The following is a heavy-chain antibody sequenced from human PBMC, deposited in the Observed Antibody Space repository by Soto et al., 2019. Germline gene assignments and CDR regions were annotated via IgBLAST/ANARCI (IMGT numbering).Heavy chain of an antibody. CDR1: GGSISSGGYY. CDR2: IYYSGST. Sequence: SSETLSLTCTVSGGSISSGGYYWSWIRQHPGKGLEWIGYIYYSGSTYYNPSLKSRVTISVDTSKNQFSLKLSSVTAADTAVYYCARYRGSALAAAGVKDWFDPWGQGTLVTVSS. D-gene: IGHD6-13*01. CDR3: ARYRGSALAAAGVKDWFDP. J-gene: IGHJ5*02. V-gene: IGHV4-31*03.